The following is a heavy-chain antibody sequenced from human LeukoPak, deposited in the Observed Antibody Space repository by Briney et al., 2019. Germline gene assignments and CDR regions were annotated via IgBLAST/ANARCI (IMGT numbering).Heavy chain of an antibody. J-gene: IGHJ4*02. CDR2: IYYSGST. CDR3: ARGPYYDFWSGYHAGWYFDY. D-gene: IGHD3-3*01. CDR1: GGSISSHY. V-gene: IGHV4-59*11. Sequence: SETLSLTCTVSGGSISSHYWSWIRQPPGKGLEWIGYIYYSGSTNYNPSLKSRVTISVDTSKNQFSLKLSSVTAADTAVYYCARGPYYDFWSGYHAGWYFDYWGQGTLVTVSS.